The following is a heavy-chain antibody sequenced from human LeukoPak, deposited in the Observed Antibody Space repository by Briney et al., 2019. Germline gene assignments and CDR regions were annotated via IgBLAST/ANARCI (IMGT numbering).Heavy chain of an antibody. V-gene: IGHV4-59*01. CDR2: IYYSGST. J-gene: IGHJ6*02. CDR3: AREREGGYYGSGSSYGMDV. D-gene: IGHD3-10*01. Sequence: KPSETLSLTCTVSGGSISSYYWSWIRQPPGKGLEWIGYIYYSGSTNYNPSLKSRVTISVETSKNQFSLKLSSVTAADTAVYYCAREREGGYYGSGSSYGMDVWGQGTTVTVSS. CDR1: GGSISSYY.